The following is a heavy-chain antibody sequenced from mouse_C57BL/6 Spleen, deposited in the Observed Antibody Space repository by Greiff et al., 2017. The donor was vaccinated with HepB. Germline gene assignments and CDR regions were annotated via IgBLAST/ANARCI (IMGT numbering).Heavy chain of an antibody. CDR3: ARWGGDYDGYAMDY. CDR1: GYTFTSYW. J-gene: IGHJ4*01. CDR2: IDPSDSYT. V-gene: IGHV1-69*01. D-gene: IGHD2-4*01. Sequence: QVHVKQPGAELVMPGASVKLSCKASGYTFTSYWMHWVKQRPGQGLEWIGEIDPSDSYTNYNQKFKGKSTLTVDKSSSTAYMQLSSLTSEDSAVYYCARWGGDYDGYAMDYWGQGTSVTVSS.